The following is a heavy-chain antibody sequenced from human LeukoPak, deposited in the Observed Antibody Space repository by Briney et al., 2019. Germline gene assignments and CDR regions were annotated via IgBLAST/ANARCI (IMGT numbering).Heavy chain of an antibody. D-gene: IGHD3-22*01. CDR3: ARDSNYYDSSGYYYESAFDI. J-gene: IGHJ3*02. V-gene: IGHV3-30*04. Sequence: PGGSLRLSCAASGFTFSSYAMHWVRQAPGKGLEWVAVISYDGSNKYYADSVKGRFTISRDNSENTLYLQMNSLRAEDTAVYYCARDSNYYDSSGYYYESAFDIWGQGTMVTVSS. CDR1: GFTFSSYA. CDR2: ISYDGSNK.